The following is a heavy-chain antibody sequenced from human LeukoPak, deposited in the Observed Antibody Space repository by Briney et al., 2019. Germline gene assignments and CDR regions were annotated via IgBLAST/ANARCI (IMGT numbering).Heavy chain of an antibody. D-gene: IGHD2-2*01. CDR3: AKDLRYQLLRRDYYYYYGMDV. CDR2: ITFDRSNK. CDR1: GFTFNSYG. J-gene: IGHJ6*02. V-gene: IGHV3-30*18. Sequence: GGYLRLSCAASGFTFNSYGMHWVRQAPGKGLEWGAVITFDRSNKYYADSVKVRFTISRDNSKNTLYLQMNSLRAEDTAVYYCAKDLRYQLLRRDYYYYYGMDVWRQGTTVTVCS.